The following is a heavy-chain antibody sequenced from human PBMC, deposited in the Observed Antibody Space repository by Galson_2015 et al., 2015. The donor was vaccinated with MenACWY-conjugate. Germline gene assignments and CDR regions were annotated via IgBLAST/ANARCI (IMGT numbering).Heavy chain of an antibody. Sequence: QSGAEVKKPGESLTISCKASGFNVSNYAIHWVRQAPGQSPEWMGWINVGVGKTMYSEILQGRVAIVRDASARTVYLELSSLRSEDTAVYYCATLAGATLGGSWAFDVWGQGTLVTVSS. CDR1: GFNVSNYA. CDR3: ATLAGATLGGSWAFDV. V-gene: IGHV1-3*01. CDR2: INVGVGKT. J-gene: IGHJ3*01. D-gene: IGHD6-19*01.